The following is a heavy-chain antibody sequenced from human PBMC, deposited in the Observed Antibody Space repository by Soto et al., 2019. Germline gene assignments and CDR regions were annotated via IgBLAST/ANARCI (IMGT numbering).Heavy chain of an antibody. CDR2: ISGSGGST. CDR3: AKDSRYYYDSSGYSREGHSFDI. CDR1: GFTFSSYA. J-gene: IGHJ3*02. D-gene: IGHD3-22*01. Sequence: EVQLLESGGGLVQPGGSLRLSCAASGFTFSSYAMSWVRQAPGKGLEWVSAISGSGGSTYYADSVKGRFTISRDNSKNILYLQINSLRPEDTAVYYCAKDSRYYYDSSGYSREGHSFDIWGQGTMVTVSS. V-gene: IGHV3-23*01.